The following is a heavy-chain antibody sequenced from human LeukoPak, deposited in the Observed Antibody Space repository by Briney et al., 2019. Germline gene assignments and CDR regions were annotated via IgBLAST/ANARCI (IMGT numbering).Heavy chain of an antibody. CDR3: ARGEGNDYRYNAFDI. V-gene: IGHV3-30*04. D-gene: IGHD4-11*01. CDR1: GFTFSSYA. J-gene: IGHJ3*02. Sequence: GGSLRLSCAASGFTFSSYAMHWVRQAPGKGLEWVAVISDDGSNKYYADSVKGRFTIPRDNSKNTLYLQMNSLRAEDTAVYYCARGEGNDYRYNAFDIWGQGTMVTVSS. CDR2: ISDDGSNK.